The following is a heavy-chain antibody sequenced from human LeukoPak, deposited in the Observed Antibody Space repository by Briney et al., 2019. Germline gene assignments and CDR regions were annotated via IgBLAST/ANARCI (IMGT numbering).Heavy chain of an antibody. CDR3: ARLGGSYYTY. CDR1: GFAFSSYW. D-gene: IGHD1-26*01. Sequence: GGSLRLSCVASGFAFSSYWMTWVRQAPGKGLEWVANIRQDGGEEYYVDSVKGRFTISRDNAKSSLFLQMNSLRVEDTAVYYCARLGGSYYTYWGQGTLVTVSS. V-gene: IGHV3-7*01. J-gene: IGHJ4*02. CDR2: IRQDGGEE.